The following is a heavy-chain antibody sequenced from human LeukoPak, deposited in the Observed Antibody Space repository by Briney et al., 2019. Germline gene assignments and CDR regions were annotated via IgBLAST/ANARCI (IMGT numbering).Heavy chain of an antibody. CDR3: ARAVYHIAAAEDY. D-gene: IGHD6-13*01. J-gene: IGHJ4*02. V-gene: IGHV1-8*01. CDR2: MNPNSGNT. Sequence: ASVKVSCKASGYTFTSYDINWVRQATGQGLEWMGWMNPNSGNTGYAQKFQGRVTMTRNTSISTAYMELSRLRSEDTAVYYCARAVYHIAAAEDYWGQGTLVTVSS. CDR1: GYTFTSYD.